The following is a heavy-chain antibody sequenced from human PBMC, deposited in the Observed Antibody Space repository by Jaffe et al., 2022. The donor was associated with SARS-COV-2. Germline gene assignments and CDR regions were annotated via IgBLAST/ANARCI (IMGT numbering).Heavy chain of an antibody. Sequence: EVQLLESGGGLVQPGGSLRLSCAASGFTFSSYAMSWVRQAPGKGLEWVSAISGSGGSTYYADSVKGRFTISRDNSKNTLYLQMNSLRAEDTAVYYCAKGLGGYNPQTRASDFFDYWGQGTLVTVSS. V-gene: IGHV3-23*01. CDR2: ISGSGGST. J-gene: IGHJ4*02. CDR3: AKGLGGYNPQTRASDFFDY. CDR1: GFTFSSYA. D-gene: IGHD5-12*01.